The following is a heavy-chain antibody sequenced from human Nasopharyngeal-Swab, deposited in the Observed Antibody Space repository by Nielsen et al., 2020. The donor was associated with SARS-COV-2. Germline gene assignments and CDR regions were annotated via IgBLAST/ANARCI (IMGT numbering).Heavy chain of an antibody. V-gene: IGHV3-23*01. CDR2: IRVSGDTP. CDR3: AKVKSGTSYDAFDI. D-gene: IGHD1-26*01. Sequence: LKISCTASGFTFSNYAMTWVRQAPGKGLEWVSSIRVSGDTPYYADSVKGRFTISRDSSKNTLYLQMNSLRAEDTALYYCAKVKSGTSYDAFDIWGQGTMVTVSS. J-gene: IGHJ3*02. CDR1: GFTFSNYA.